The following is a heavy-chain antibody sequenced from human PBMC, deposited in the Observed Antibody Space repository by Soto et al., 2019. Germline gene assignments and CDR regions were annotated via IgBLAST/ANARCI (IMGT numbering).Heavy chain of an antibody. CDR1: GYSIASGYY. J-gene: IGHJ6*02. D-gene: IGHD3-9*01. CDR2: IYHAGSV. V-gene: IGHV4-38-2*01. Sequence: ETLSLTCAVSGYSIASGYYWAWIRQSPGKGLEWIGSIYHAGSVYYNPSLNSRVAVSLDTSKNHFSLKLTSVTAADTAVYYCARTFDHYGMDVWGQGTTVTVSS. CDR3: ARTFDHYGMDV.